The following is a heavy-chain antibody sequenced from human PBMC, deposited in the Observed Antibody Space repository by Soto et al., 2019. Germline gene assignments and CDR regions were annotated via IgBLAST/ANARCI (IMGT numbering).Heavy chain of an antibody. D-gene: IGHD5-12*01. Sequence: GGSLRLSCAASGFTFSSYAMHWVRQAPGKGLEYVSAISSNGGSTYYANSVKGRFTISRDNSKNTLYLQMGSLRAEDMAVYYCARGFPVATMEGFDYWGQGTLVTVSS. CDR3: ARGFPVATMEGFDY. CDR2: ISSNGGST. V-gene: IGHV3-64*01. CDR1: GFTFSSYA. J-gene: IGHJ4*02.